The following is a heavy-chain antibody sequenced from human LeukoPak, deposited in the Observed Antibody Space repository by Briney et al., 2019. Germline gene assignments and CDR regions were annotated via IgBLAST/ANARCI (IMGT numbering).Heavy chain of an antibody. Sequence: GESLKISCKGSGYSFTSYWISWVRQMPGKGLEWMGRIDPSDSYTNYSPSFQGHVTISADKSISTAYLQWSSLKASDTAIYYCARYTSGWFMQDYWGQGTLVTVSS. CDR3: ARYTSGWFMQDY. D-gene: IGHD6-19*01. CDR2: IDPSDSYT. J-gene: IGHJ4*02. CDR1: GYSFTSYW. V-gene: IGHV5-10-1*01.